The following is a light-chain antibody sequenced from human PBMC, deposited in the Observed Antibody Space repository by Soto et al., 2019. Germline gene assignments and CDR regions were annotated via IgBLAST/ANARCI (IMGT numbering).Light chain of an antibody. V-gene: IGLV1-40*01. CDR1: SSNIGAGYD. CDR2: GNS. CDR3: QSYDSSLSAYYV. J-gene: IGLJ1*01. Sequence: QAVVTQPPSVSGAPGQRVTISCTGSSSNIGAGYDVHWYQQLPGTAPKLLIYGNSNRPSGVPDRFSGSKSGTSASLAITGLQAEDKADYYCQSYDSSLSAYYVFGTGTKLTVL.